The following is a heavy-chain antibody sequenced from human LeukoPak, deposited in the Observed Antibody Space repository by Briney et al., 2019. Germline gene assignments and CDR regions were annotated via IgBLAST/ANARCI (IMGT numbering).Heavy chain of an antibody. CDR2: IYYSGST. CDR1: GGSISSYY. Sequence: SETLSLTCTVSGGSISSYYWSWIRQPPGKGLEWIGYIYYSGSTNYNPSLKSRVTISVDTSKNQFSLKLSSVTAADTAVYYCARFVGGFSWYFDYWGQGTPVTVSS. CDR3: ARFVGGFSWYFDY. D-gene: IGHD3-10*01. J-gene: IGHJ4*02. V-gene: IGHV4-59*08.